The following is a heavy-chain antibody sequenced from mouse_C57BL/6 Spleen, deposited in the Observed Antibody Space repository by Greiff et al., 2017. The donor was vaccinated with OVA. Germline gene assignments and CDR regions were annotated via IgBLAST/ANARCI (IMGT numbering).Heavy chain of an antibody. Sequence: QVQLQQSGAELVRPGASVKLSCKASGYTFTDYYINWVKQRPGQGLEWIARIYPGSGNTYYNEKFKGKATLTAEKSSSTAYMQLSSLTSEDSAVYFCARAVLDYWGQGTTLTVSS. V-gene: IGHV1-76*01. CDR3: ARAVLDY. J-gene: IGHJ2*01. CDR1: GYTFTDYY. CDR2: IYPGSGNT.